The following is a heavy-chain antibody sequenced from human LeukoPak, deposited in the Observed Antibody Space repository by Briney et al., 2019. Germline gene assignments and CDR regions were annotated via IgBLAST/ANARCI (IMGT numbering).Heavy chain of an antibody. CDR1: GFTFSSYE. J-gene: IGHJ3*02. CDR2: ISSSGTPI. Sequence: PGGSLRLSCAASGFTFSSYEMNWVRQAPGKGLEWVSYISSSGTPIYYADSVKGRFTISRANAKNSLYLQMNSLRAEDTAVYYCARGGYCSSSVCYSLNAFDIWGQGTMFTVSS. D-gene: IGHD2-2*01. CDR3: ARGGYCSSSVCYSLNAFDI. V-gene: IGHV3-48*03.